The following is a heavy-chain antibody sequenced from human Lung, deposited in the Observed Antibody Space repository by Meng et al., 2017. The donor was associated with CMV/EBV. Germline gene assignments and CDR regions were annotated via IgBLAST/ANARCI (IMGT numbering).Heavy chain of an antibody. Sequence: QGQVKEAGHGLGKPSGTLSLTCGVSGVSISSNIRWTWVRQPPGKGLEWIGDIDDSGSTNYNPSLNSRISISLDKSKNHFSLKVNSVTAADTAVYYCARGKQDAWELLAYWGQGALVTVSS. CDR1: GVSISSNIR. J-gene: IGHJ4*02. D-gene: IGHD1-26*01. V-gene: IGHV4-4*02. CDR3: ARGKQDAWELLAY. CDR2: IDDSGST.